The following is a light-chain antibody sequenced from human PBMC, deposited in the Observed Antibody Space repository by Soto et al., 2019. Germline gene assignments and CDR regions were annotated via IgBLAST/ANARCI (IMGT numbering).Light chain of an antibody. CDR2: EVT. J-gene: IGLJ3*02. V-gene: IGLV2-14*01. CDR1: SSDVGGYNY. CDR3: SSYSSSSTPWV. Sequence: QSALTQPASVSGSPGQSITISCTGTSSDVGGYNYVSWYQHHPGKAPKLIIYEVTNRPSGISNRFSGSKSGNTASLIISGLQAEDEADYYYSSYSSSSTPWVFGGGTKLTVL.